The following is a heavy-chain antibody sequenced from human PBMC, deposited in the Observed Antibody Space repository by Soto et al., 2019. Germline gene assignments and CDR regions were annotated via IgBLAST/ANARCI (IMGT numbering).Heavy chain of an antibody. V-gene: IGHV4-31*03. Sequence: SETLSLTCTVSGGSFSSGNYYWSWIRQHPGKGLEWIGYIYYSGSTYYNPSLKSRVTISLDTSKNQFSLNLSSVTAADMAVYYCAREGSYSAYNFAHGIQLWSFDFWGQGALVTVSS. CDR2: IYYSGST. J-gene: IGHJ4*02. CDR1: GGSFSSGNYY. CDR3: AREGSYSAYNFAHGIQLWSFDF. D-gene: IGHD5-12*01.